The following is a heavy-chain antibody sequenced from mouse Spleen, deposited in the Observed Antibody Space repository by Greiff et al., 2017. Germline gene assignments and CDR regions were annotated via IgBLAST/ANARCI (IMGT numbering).Heavy chain of an antibody. D-gene: IGHD2-5*01. Sequence: DVKLVESGGGLVKPGGSLKLSCAASGFTFSSYAMSWVRQTPEKRLEWVATISSGGSYTYYPDSVKGRFTISRDNAKNTLYLQMSSLRSEDTAMYYCARQGSNYWFAYWGQGTLVTVSA. J-gene: IGHJ3*01. V-gene: IGHV5-9-3*01. CDR3: ARQGSNYWFAY. CDR1: GFTFSSYA. CDR2: ISSGGSYT.